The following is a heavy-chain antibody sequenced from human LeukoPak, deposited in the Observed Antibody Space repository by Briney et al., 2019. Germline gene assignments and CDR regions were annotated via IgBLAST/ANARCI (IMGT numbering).Heavy chain of an antibody. CDR3: ARERIAVAGGYYFDY. J-gene: IGHJ4*02. CDR2: IYYSGST. D-gene: IGHD6-19*01. V-gene: IGHV4-59*01. CDR1: GGSISSYY. Sequence: PSETLSLTCTVSGGSISSYYWSWIRQPPGKGLEWIGYIYYSGSTNYNPSLKSRVTISVDTSKNHFSLKLSSVTAADTAVYYCARERIAVAGGYYFDYWGQGTLVTVSS.